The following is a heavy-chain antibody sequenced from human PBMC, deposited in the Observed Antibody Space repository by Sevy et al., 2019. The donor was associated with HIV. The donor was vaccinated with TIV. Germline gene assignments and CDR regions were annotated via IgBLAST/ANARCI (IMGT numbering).Heavy chain of an antibody. CDR1: GFTFSSYA. D-gene: IGHD3-22*01. CDR3: AKDRLNYDSSGYYYGIFDY. J-gene: IGHJ4*02. V-gene: IGHV3-23*01. CDR2: ISGSGGST. Sequence: GGSLRLSCAASGFTFSSYAMSWVRQAPGKGLEWVSAISGSGGSTYYADSVKGRFTISRDNSKNTLYLQMNSLRAEDTAVYCGAKDRLNYDSSGYYYGIFDYWGQGTLVTVSS.